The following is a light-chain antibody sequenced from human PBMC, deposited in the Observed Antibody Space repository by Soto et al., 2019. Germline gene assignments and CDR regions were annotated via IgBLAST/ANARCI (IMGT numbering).Light chain of an antibody. CDR2: EVT. CDR1: SSDVGDYKY. CDR3: GSYTGTRV. V-gene: IGLV2-14*03. J-gene: IGLJ2*01. Sequence: QSALTQPASVSGSPGQSITISCTGTSSDVGDYKYVSWYQQHPGKAPKLMIYEVTNRPSGVSNRFSGSKSGNTASLTISGIQAEDEADYYCGSYTGTRVFGGGTKLTVL.